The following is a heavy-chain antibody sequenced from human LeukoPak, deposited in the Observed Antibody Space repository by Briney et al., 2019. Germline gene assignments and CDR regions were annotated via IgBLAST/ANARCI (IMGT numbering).Heavy chain of an antibody. Sequence: GSLRLSCAASGFTFSSYEMNWVRQAPGKGLEWIGYIGYSGNTKYNPSLKSRVTISVDTSKNQISLKLSSVTAADTAVYYCARDGHWNDGPDVWGKGTSATVSS. CDR2: IGYSGNT. D-gene: IGHD1-1*01. V-gene: IGHV4-59*01. CDR1: GFTFSSYE. J-gene: IGHJ6*04. CDR3: ARDGHWNDGPDV.